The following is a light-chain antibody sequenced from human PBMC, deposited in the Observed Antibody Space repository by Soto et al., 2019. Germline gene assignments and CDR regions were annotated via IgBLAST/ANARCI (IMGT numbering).Light chain of an antibody. J-gene: IGKJ1*01. Sequence: EIVMTQSPATLSLSPGERATLSCRASQSVRSNLAWYQQKPGQAPRLLIYGASTRATGIPARFSGSGSGTDFTLTISSLQSEDFAVYYCQQYNNWRAFGQGTKVEIK. CDR1: QSVRSN. V-gene: IGKV3-15*01. CDR3: QQYNNWRA. CDR2: GAS.